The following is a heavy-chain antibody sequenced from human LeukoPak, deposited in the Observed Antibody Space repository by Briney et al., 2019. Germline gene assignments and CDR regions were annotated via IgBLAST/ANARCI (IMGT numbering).Heavy chain of an antibody. D-gene: IGHD6-13*01. Sequence: SETLSLTCTVSGGSISSSPYYWGWIRQPPGKGLEWIGSMFYSGSAHYNPSLKSRVTISVDMSMNQFSLKLSSVTAADTAVYYCARQGSSPNWFDPWGQGTLVTVSS. CDR2: MFYSGSA. V-gene: IGHV4-39*01. CDR3: ARQGSSPNWFDP. J-gene: IGHJ5*02. CDR1: GGSISSSPYY.